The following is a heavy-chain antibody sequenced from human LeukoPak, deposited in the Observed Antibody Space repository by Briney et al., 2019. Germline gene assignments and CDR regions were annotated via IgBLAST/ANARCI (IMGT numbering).Heavy chain of an antibody. CDR2: ISSSSSYI. CDR1: GFTFSSYS. CDR3: AREAVAGENIDY. D-gene: IGHD6-19*01. V-gene: IGHV3-21*01. Sequence: GGSLRLSCAASGFTFSSYSMNWVRQAPGKGLEWVSSISSSSSYIYYADSVKGRFTISRDNAKNALYLQMNSLRAEDTAVYYCAREAVAGENIDYWGQGTLVTVSS. J-gene: IGHJ4*02.